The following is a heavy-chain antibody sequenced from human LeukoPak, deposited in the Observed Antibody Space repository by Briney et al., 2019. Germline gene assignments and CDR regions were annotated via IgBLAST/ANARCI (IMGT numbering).Heavy chain of an antibody. CDR3: ARSYRWTAAATLYYYYGMDV. V-gene: IGHV4-31*03. CDR1: GGSISSGGYY. Sequence: PSETLSLTCTVSGGSISSGGYYWSWIRQHPGKGLEWIGYIYYSGSTYYNPSLKSRVTISVDTSKNQFSLKLGSVTAADTAVYYCARSYRWTAAATLYYYYGMDVWGQGTTVTVSS. CDR2: IYYSGST. J-gene: IGHJ6*02. D-gene: IGHD2-15*01.